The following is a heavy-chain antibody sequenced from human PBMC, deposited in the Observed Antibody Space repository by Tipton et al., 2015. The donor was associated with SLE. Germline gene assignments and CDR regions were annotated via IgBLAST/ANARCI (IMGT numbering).Heavy chain of an antibody. D-gene: IGHD5/OR15-5a*01. CDR2: FYTDGST. CDR3: ARVSACHGDAWDG. V-gene: IGHV4-4*07. CDR1: GGSIGINY. J-gene: IGHJ3*01. Sequence: TLSLTCTVSGGSIGINYWNWIRQSTGKGLEWIGRFYTDGSTRPKPSLESRLTPTFESRVTMSVDPSKNRFSLTLKTVTAADAAVYFGARVSACHGDAWDGWGQGTMGTVSS.